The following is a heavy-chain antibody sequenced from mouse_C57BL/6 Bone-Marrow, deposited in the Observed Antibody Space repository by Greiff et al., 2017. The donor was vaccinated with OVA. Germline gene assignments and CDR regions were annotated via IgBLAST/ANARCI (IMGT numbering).Heavy chain of an antibody. J-gene: IGHJ2*01. D-gene: IGHD1-1*01. CDR1: GFTFSSYA. Sequence: EVQRVESGGGLVKPGGSLKLSCAASGFTFSSYAMSWVRQTPEKRLEWVATISDGGSYTYYPDNVKGRFTISRDNAKNNLYLQMSHLKSEDTAMYYRAIDYYGSSSYFDDWGKGTTLTVSS. CDR2: ISDGGSYT. V-gene: IGHV5-4*01. CDR3: AIDYYGSSSYFDD.